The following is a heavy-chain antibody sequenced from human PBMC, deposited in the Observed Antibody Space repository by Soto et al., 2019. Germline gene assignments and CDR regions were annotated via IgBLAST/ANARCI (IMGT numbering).Heavy chain of an antibody. D-gene: IGHD6-6*01. V-gene: IGHV5-51*01. CDR2: IYPGDSYT. Sequence: GESLKISCKGSGYSFTSYWIGWVRQMPGKGLELMGIIYPGDSYTGXXPAFQGQXXISACKCISTXYLQWXVLKASDTAMYYCARSRYSSSSVDPWRQGTLVTVSS. CDR1: GYSFTSYW. CDR3: ARSRYSSSSVDP. J-gene: IGHJ5*02.